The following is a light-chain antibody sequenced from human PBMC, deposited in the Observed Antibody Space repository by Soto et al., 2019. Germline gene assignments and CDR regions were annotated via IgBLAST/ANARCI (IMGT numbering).Light chain of an antibody. CDR2: GSD. Sequence: QSVLAQPPSASGTPGQRVTISCSGSTSNIGSNTVSWYRQLPGTAPKVLMYGSDQRPSGVPDRFSGFTSGTSASLAISGLQSGDEADYYCAAWDESLKGWVFGGGTKLTVL. J-gene: IGLJ3*02. V-gene: IGLV1-44*01. CDR3: AAWDESLKGWV. CDR1: TSNIGSNT.